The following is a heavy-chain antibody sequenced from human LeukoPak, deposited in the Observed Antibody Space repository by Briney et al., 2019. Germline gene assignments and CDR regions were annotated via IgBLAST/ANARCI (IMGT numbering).Heavy chain of an antibody. J-gene: IGHJ3*02. CDR2: IYYSGST. V-gene: IGHV4-30-4*08. Sequence: SQTLSLTCTVSGGSISSGDYYWSWIRQPPGKGLEWIGYIYYSGSTYYNPSLKSRVTISVDTSKNQFSLKLSSVTAADTAVYYCASFFYNWNDGFAFDIWGQGTMVTVSS. D-gene: IGHD1-20*01. CDR1: GGSISSGDYY. CDR3: ASFFYNWNDGFAFDI.